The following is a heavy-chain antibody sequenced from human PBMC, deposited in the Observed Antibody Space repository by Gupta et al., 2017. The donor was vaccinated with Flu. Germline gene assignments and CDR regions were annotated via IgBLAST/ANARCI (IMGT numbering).Heavy chain of an antibody. CDR1: GFSLSNARMG. CDR2: MFSNDEK. J-gene: IGHJ5*02. CDR3: ARALMAVVPAAQNWFDP. D-gene: IGHD2-2*01. Sequence: QVTLKESGPVLVKPTETLTLTCTVSGFSLSNARMGVSWIRQPPGKALEWLAHMFSNDEKSYSTSLKSRLTISKNTSKSQVVLTMTNMDPVDTATYYCARALMAVVPAAQNWFDPWGQGTLVTVSS. V-gene: IGHV2-26*01.